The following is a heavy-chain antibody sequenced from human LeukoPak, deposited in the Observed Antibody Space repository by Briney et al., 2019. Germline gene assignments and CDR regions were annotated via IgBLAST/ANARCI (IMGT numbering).Heavy chain of an antibody. J-gene: IGHJ4*02. V-gene: IGHV3-23*01. D-gene: IGHD3-16*01. CDR2: ISGSGGST. Sequence: PGGSLRLSCAAAGFTFDDYGMSWVRQAPGKGLEWVSAISGSGGSTYYADSVKGRFTISRDNSKNTLYLQMNSLRAEDTAVYYCAKEVGGPFDYRGQGTLVTVSS. CDR3: AKEVGGPFDY. CDR1: GFTFDDYG.